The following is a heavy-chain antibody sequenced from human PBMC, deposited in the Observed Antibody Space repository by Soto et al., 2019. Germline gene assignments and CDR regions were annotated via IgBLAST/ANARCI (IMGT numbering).Heavy chain of an antibody. V-gene: IGHV4-39*01. J-gene: IGHJ4*02. CDR1: GGSISSSSYY. Sequence: SETLSLTCTVSGGSISSSSYYWGWIRHPPGKGLEWIGSIYYSGSTYYNPSLKSRVTISVDTSKNQFSLKLSSVTAADTAVYYCARNIVATVSFDYWGQGTLVTVSS. CDR2: IYYSGST. CDR3: ARNIVATVSFDY. D-gene: IGHD5-12*01.